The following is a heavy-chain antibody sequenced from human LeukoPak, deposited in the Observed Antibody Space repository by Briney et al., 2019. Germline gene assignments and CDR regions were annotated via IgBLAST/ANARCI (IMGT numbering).Heavy chain of an antibody. J-gene: IGHJ6*02. Sequence: GASLRLSCAASGFTFSSYAMSWVRQAPGKGLEWVSAISGSGGSTYYADSVKGRFTISRDNSKNTLYLQMNSLRVEDTAVYYCAKDQSTILGYYYGMDVWGQGTTVTVSS. D-gene: IGHD3-3*01. CDR2: ISGSGGST. V-gene: IGHV3-23*01. CDR1: GFTFSSYA. CDR3: AKDQSTILGYYYGMDV.